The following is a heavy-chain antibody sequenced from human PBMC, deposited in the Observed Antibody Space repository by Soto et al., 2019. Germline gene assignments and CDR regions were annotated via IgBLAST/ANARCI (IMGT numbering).Heavy chain of an antibody. Sequence: QVQLEQSGPEVKRPGTSVKVSCKASGGAFGRYSVSWVRQAPGQGLEWIGGVIPVFNTSNYSLKFQGRVDIFADLSTSSVFMELRSLRSEDTALYYCARGDEMTAVPIFEYWGQGTLVTVSS. D-gene: IGHD6-25*01. J-gene: IGHJ4*02. CDR1: GGAFGRYS. CDR2: VIPVFNTS. CDR3: ARGDEMTAVPIFEY. V-gene: IGHV1-69*01.